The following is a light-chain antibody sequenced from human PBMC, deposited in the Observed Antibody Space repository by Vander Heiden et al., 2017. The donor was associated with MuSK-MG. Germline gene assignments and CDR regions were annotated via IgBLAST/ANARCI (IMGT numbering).Light chain of an antibody. CDR1: QSVPSNF. Sequence: EIVLTQSPGTLSLPPGARATLSCRASQSVPSNFLSWYQQKPGQAPRLLIYGASSRATGIPDRFSGSGSGTDFTLTISRLEPEDFAVYFCQQYDNSLWTFGQGTKVEIK. CDR3: QQYDNSLWT. J-gene: IGKJ1*01. V-gene: IGKV3-20*01. CDR2: GAS.